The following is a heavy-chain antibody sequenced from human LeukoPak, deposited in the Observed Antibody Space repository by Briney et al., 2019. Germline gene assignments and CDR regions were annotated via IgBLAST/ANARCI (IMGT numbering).Heavy chain of an antibody. J-gene: IGHJ6*03. D-gene: IGHD3-10*01. CDR1: GFTFDDYA. CDR2: ISWDGVST. Sequence: VGSLRLSCAASGFTFDDYAMHWVRQVPGKGLEWVSLISWDGVSTYYADFVKGRFTISRDNNKNSLYLEMNSLRAEDTALYYCAKDAGEDYMDVWGKGTTVTVSS. CDR3: AKDAGEDYMDV. V-gene: IGHV3-43D*04.